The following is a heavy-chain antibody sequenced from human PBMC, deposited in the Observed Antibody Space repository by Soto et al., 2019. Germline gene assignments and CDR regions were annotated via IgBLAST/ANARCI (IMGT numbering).Heavy chain of an antibody. CDR3: ARDRYYGSGVDYYYYYYMDV. D-gene: IGHD3-10*01. J-gene: IGHJ6*03. Sequence: QVQLVQSGAEVKKPGASVKVSCKASGYTFTSYAMHWVHQAPGQRLEWMGWINAGNGNTKYSQKFQGRVTITRDTSASTAYMELSSLRSEDTAVYYCARDRYYGSGVDYYYYYYMDVWGKGTTVTVSS. V-gene: IGHV1-3*01. CDR1: GYTFTSYA. CDR2: INAGNGNT.